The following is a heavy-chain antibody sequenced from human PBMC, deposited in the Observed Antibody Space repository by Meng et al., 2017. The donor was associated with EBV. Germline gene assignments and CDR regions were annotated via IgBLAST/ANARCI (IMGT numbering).Heavy chain of an antibody. Sequence: QIPLMESGPTLVKPTQTLTLTCTVSGFQLSTGGAAVGWIRQPPGKALEWLAIVYWDDDKRYSPSLKSRLTITKDTSKNQVVLTMTNMGPGDTATYFCAHRKNNWEVIEIDYWGQGTLVTVSS. CDR1: GFQLSTGGAA. J-gene: IGHJ4*02. D-gene: IGHD1-1*01. CDR2: VYWDDDK. CDR3: AHRKNNWEVIEIDY. V-gene: IGHV2-5*02.